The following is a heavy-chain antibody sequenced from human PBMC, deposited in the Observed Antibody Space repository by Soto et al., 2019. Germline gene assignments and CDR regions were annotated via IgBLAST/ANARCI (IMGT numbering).Heavy chain of an antibody. D-gene: IGHD6-13*01. CDR1: GYTFTSYG. J-gene: IGHJ5*02. V-gene: IGHV1-18*01. Sequence: GASVKVSCKASGYTFTSYGISWVRQAPGQGLEWMGWISAYNGNTNYAQKLQGRVTMTTDTSTSTAYMELRSLRSDDTAVYYCARPGYSSSYRVWWFYPWGQGTLVTVSS. CDR2: ISAYNGNT. CDR3: ARPGYSSSYRVWWFYP.